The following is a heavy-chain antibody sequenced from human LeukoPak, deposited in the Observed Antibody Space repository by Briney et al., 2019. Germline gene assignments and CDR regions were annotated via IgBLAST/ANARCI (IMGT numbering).Heavy chain of an antibody. Sequence: GGSLRLSCAASGFTFSSYDMSWVRQAPGKGLEWVSGISGSGGSTYYADSVKGRFTISRDNSKNTLYLQMNSLRAEDTAVYYCAKDLRSSNDYFFDYWGQGTLVTVSS. CDR1: GFTFSSYD. CDR2: ISGSGGST. CDR3: AKDLRSSNDYFFDY. D-gene: IGHD6-13*01. V-gene: IGHV3-23*01. J-gene: IGHJ4*02.